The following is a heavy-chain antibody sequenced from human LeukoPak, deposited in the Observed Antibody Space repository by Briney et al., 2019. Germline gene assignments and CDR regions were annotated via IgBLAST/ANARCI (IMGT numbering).Heavy chain of an antibody. CDR1: GGSFSLYY. CDR2: INHSGTI. J-gene: IGHJ4*02. D-gene: IGHD6-25*01. Sequence: SETLSLTCTVYGGSFSLYYWSWIRQPPGKGLEWIGQINHSGTINYNPSLKSRVTILVDTSKNQFSLNLSSVTAADTAVYYCARGVAGSSGLLYYFDYWGQGALVIVSS. V-gene: IGHV4-34*01. CDR3: ARGVAGSSGLLYYFDY.